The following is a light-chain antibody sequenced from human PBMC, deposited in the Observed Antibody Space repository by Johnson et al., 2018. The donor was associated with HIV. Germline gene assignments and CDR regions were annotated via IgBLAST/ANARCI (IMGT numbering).Light chain of an antibody. CDR2: ANN. J-gene: IGLJ1*01. Sequence: LTQPPSVSAPPGKKVTISCSGSSSNIGNNLASWYQQLPGTAPKLLIYANNKRPSGIPDRFSGSKSGPSATLGITGLQTGDEADYYCGTWDNGLSAYVFGTGTKVTVL. V-gene: IGLV1-51*02. CDR1: SSNIGNNL. CDR3: GTWDNGLSAYV.